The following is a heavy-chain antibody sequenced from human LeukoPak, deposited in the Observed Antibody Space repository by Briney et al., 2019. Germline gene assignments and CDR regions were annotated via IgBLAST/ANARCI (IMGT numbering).Heavy chain of an antibody. CDR2: ISSSSTTI. CDR3: ARDVNRGSSWYAFDY. CDR1: GFTFGDYS. V-gene: IGHV3-48*04. J-gene: IGHJ4*02. Sequence: GGSLRLSCAASGFTFGDYSVNWVRQAPGKGLEWVSYISSSSTTIYYADSVKGRFTISRDNAKNSLYLQMNSLRAEDTGVYYCARDVNRGSSWYAFDYWGQGTLVTVSS. D-gene: IGHD6-13*01.